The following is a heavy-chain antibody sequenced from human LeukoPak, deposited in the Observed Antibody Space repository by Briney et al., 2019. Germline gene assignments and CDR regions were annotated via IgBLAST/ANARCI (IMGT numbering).Heavy chain of an antibody. CDR1: GYTFTSYG. CDR3: ARDSLLWFGEAPFDI. V-gene: IGHV1-18*04. D-gene: IGHD3-10*01. J-gene: IGHJ3*02. CDR2: ISAYNGNT. Sequence: GASVKVSCKASGYTFTSYGLSWVRQAPGQGLEWMGWISAYNGNTNYAQKLQGRVTMTTDTSTSTACMELRSLRSDDTAVYYSARDSLLWFGEAPFDIWGQGTMVTVSS.